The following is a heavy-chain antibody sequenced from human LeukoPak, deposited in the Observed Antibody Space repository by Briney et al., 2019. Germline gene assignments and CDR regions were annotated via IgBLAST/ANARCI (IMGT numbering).Heavy chain of an antibody. CDR2: IDPSGGGT. CDR3: AALGSGSSPIIDFDY. CDR1: GYTFIAYY. Sequence: GASVKVSCKASGYTFIAYYMHWVRQAPGQGLEWMGIIDPSGGGTNYAQKFQGRVTMTRDTSTSTVYMELSSLRSEDTAFYYCAALGSGSSPIIDFDYWGQGTLVTVSS. V-gene: IGHV1-46*01. D-gene: IGHD3-10*01. J-gene: IGHJ4*02.